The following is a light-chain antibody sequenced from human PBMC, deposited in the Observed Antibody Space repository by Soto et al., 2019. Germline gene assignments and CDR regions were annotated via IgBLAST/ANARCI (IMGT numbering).Light chain of an antibody. CDR1: QSVSSSY. J-gene: IGKJ2*01. Sequence: EIVLTQSPGTLSLSPGERATLSCRASQSVSSSYLAWYQQKPGQAPMLLIYGASSRATGIPDRFSGSGSGTDLTLTISRLEPEDFAVYYCQQYFSSPFGLGTMVEMK. CDR2: GAS. V-gene: IGKV3-20*01. CDR3: QQYFSSP.